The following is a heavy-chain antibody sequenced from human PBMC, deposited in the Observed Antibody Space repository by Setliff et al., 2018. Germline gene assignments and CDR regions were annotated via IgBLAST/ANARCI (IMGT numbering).Heavy chain of an antibody. CDR1: GFTFNSYA. Sequence: ETLSLSCAASGFTFNSYAMSWVRQAPGKGLEWVSTLSGSGGNTYYAGSVKGRFTISRDNSKNMLYLQMNSLRAEDTAVYYCAKDRGDYSGPGVRFDPWGQGTLVTVSS. CDR2: LSGSGGNT. D-gene: IGHD3-10*01. J-gene: IGHJ5*02. V-gene: IGHV3-23*01. CDR3: AKDRGDYSGPGVRFDP.